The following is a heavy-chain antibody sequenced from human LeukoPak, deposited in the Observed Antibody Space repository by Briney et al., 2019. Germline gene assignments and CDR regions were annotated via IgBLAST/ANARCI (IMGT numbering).Heavy chain of an antibody. Sequence: GGSLRLSCAASGFTVSSNYMSWVRQAPGKGLEWVSYISSSSSTIYYADSVKGRFTISRDNAKNSLYLQMNSLRAEDTAVYYCARDAWLQTPLYFDYWGQGTLVTVSS. CDR1: GFTVSSNY. V-gene: IGHV3-48*01. J-gene: IGHJ4*02. D-gene: IGHD5-24*01. CDR3: ARDAWLQTPLYFDY. CDR2: ISSSSSTI.